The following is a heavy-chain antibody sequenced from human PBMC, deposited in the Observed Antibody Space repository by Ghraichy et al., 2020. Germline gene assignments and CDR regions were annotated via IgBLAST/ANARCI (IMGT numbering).Heavy chain of an antibody. D-gene: IGHD2-21*01. J-gene: IGHJ6*02. Sequence: GGSLRLSCAASGVSVSSNQMGWVRQAPGKGLEWVSLLYSDGSGFYADTVRGRFTISRDESKNTLYLQMNSLSVEDTAVYYCARDRRYCGNNCYLYYYYGMDLWGRGTTVTVSS. CDR2: LYSDGSG. V-gene: IGHV3-53*01. CDR1: GVSVSSNQ. CDR3: ARDRRYCGNNCYLYYYYGMDL.